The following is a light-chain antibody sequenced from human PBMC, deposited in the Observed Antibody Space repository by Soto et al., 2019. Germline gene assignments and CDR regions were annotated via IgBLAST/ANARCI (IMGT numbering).Light chain of an antibody. CDR3: QQYDIWPPMYT. CDR1: QSVNSR. J-gene: IGKJ2*01. V-gene: IGKV3D-15*01. CDR2: GVS. Sequence: EIVMTQSPATLSVSPGERATLSCRASQSVNSRLAWYQQKPGQAPRLLIYGVSTRATGIPPSFSGSGSGTEFTLTISSLQSEDFAVYYCQQYDIWPPMYTFGQGTKLE.